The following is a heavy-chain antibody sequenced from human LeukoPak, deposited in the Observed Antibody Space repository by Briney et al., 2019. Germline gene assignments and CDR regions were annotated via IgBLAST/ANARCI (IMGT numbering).Heavy chain of an antibody. D-gene: IGHD3-10*01. CDR1: GYTFTSYG. V-gene: IGHV1-18*01. CDR3: ARELPLGVGVTNYGMDV. J-gene: IGHJ6*02. CDR2: ISAYNGNT. Sequence: ASVKVSFTASGYTFTSYGISWVRQAPGQGLEWMGWISAYNGNTNYAQKLQGRVTMTTDTSTSTAYMELRSLRSDDTAVYYCARELPLGVGVTNYGMDVWGQGTTVTVSS.